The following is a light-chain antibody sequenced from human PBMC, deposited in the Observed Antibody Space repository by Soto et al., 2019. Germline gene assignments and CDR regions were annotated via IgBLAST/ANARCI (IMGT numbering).Light chain of an antibody. J-gene: IGLJ2*01. CDR3: CSYAGGATVV. CDR2: EVN. CDR1: SSDVGAYDL. Sequence: QSALTQPASVSGSPGQSITISCTGTSSDVGAYDLVSWYQQHPGKAPKLLIYEVNKRPSGASDRFSGSRSGSTASLTISGLQAEDEAYYHCCSYAGGATVVFGGGTKLTVL. V-gene: IGLV2-23*02.